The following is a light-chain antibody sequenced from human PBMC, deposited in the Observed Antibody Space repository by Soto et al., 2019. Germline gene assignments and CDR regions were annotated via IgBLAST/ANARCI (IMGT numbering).Light chain of an antibody. J-gene: IGKJ4*01. Sequence: PGEQATLSCRASQSVSGSLGWYQQKPGQAPRLIIYDASVRATGIPARFSGSGSGTDFTLTISSLEPEDFAVYYCQEGTYWPAFGGGTKVEIK. V-gene: IGKV3-11*01. CDR1: QSVSGS. CDR2: DAS. CDR3: QEGTYWPA.